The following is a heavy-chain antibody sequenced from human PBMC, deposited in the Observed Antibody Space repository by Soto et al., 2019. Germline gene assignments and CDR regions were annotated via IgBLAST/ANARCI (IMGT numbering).Heavy chain of an antibody. V-gene: IGHV4-30-2*01. Sequence: QLQLQESGSGLVKPSLTLSLMCDVSGGSITRGGYSWSWIRQLPGKGLEWLGYIYDNGNTYYNASLKSRVTISVDRSKNQFSLNLTSVTAADTAVYYCARWSPLYGMDVWGQGATVTVSS. CDR3: ARWSPLYGMDV. CDR2: IYDNGNT. J-gene: IGHJ6*02. CDR1: GGSITRGGYS. D-gene: IGHD3-3*01.